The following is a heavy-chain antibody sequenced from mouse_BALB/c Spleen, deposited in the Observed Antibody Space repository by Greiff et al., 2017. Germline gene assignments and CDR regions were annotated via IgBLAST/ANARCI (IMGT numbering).Heavy chain of an antibody. CDR3: ARLGDYDSYWYFDV. J-gene: IGHJ1*01. D-gene: IGHD2-4*01. Sequence: EVQVVESGGDLVKPGGSLKLSCAASGFTFSSYGMSWVRQTPDKRLEWVATISSGGSYTYYPDSVKGRFTISRDNAKNTLYLQMSSLKSEDTAMYYCARLGDYDSYWYFDVWGAGTTVTVSS. V-gene: IGHV5-6*01. CDR1: GFTFSSYG. CDR2: ISSGGSYT.